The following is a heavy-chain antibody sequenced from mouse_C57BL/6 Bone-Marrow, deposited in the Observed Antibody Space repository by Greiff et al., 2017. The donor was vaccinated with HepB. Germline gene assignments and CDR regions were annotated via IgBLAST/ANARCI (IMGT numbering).Heavy chain of an antibody. Sequence: VQLQQPGAELVMPGASVKLSCKASGYTFTSYWMHWVKQRPGQGLEWIGEIDPSDSYNNYNQKFKGKSTLTVDKSSSTAYMQLSSLTSEDAAVYYCAPQLRYPLYDFDYWGQGTTLTVSS. D-gene: IGHD3-2*02. CDR3: APQLRYPLYDFDY. CDR1: GYTFTSYW. J-gene: IGHJ2*01. V-gene: IGHV1-69*01. CDR2: IDPSDSYN.